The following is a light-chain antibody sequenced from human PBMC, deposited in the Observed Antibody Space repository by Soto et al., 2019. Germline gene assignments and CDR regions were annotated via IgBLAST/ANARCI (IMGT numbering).Light chain of an antibody. CDR3: QQYYSYWT. Sequence: DILMTQSHSTLSASVGDRVTNTCRASQSVSSWLAWYQQKPGKAPKLLIYKASSLESGVPSRFSGSGSGTDFTLTISSLQPDDFASYYCQQYYSYWTFGQGTNVEIK. J-gene: IGKJ1*01. V-gene: IGKV1-5*03. CDR1: QSVSSW. CDR2: KAS.